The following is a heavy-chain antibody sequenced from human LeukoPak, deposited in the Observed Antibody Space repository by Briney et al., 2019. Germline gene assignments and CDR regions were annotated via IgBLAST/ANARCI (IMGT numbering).Heavy chain of an antibody. CDR3: ANGPRSSWYSFHYYYMDV. V-gene: IGHV3-23*01. Sequence: AGGSLRLSCAASGFTFSDYALHWVRQAPGKGLEWVSAISGSGGSTYYADSVKGRFTISRDNSKNTLYLQMNSLRAEDTAVYYCANGPRSSWYSFHYYYMDVWGKGTTVTISS. D-gene: IGHD6-13*01. J-gene: IGHJ6*03. CDR1: GFTFSDYA. CDR2: ISGSGGST.